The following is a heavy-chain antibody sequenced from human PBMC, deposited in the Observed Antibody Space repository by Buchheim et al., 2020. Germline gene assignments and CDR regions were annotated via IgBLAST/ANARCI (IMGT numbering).Heavy chain of an antibody. J-gene: IGHJ4*02. CDR1: GFTFSSYW. D-gene: IGHD3-16*01. V-gene: IGHV3-74*01. CDR3: ARDRGSYDGFDY. CDR2: INSGGRGT. Sequence: EVQLVESGGGLIQPGGSLRLSCAASGFTFSSYWIHWVRQAPGKGLVWVSRINSGGRGTNYADSVKGRFTISRANAKNTLYLQMNSLRAEDTAVYYCARDRGSYDGFDYWGQGTL.